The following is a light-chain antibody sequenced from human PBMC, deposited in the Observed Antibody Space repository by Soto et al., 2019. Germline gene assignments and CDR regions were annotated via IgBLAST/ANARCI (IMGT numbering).Light chain of an antibody. CDR1: QRVSSN. Sequence: EIRVTQSPAPPFVFSGGRATPSFRGSQRVSSNLAWYQQKPGQAPRLLIYGASTRVTGIPARFSGSGSGTEFTLTISSLQSEDFAVYYCQQYNNWPSLTFGGGTKVDIK. CDR3: QQYNNWPSLT. V-gene: IGKV3-15*01. J-gene: IGKJ4*01. CDR2: GAS.